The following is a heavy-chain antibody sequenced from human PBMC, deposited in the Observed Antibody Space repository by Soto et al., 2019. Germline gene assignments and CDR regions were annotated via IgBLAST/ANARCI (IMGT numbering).Heavy chain of an antibody. D-gene: IGHD5-12*01. CDR2: INAGNGNT. V-gene: IGHV1-3*01. CDR1: GYTFTSYA. Sequence: QVQLVQSGAEVKKPGASVKVSCKASGYTFTSYALHWVRQAPGQRLEWMGWINAGNGNTKYSQIFQGRVTFTRDTSASTAYMELSTLRSADTAVCYCARNRRVATSYYFYCMDAWGKGTTVTVSS. CDR3: ARNRRVATSYYFYCMDA. J-gene: IGHJ6*03.